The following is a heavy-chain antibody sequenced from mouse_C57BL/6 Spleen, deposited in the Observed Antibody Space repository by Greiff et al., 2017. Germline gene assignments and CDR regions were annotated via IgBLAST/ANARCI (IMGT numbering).Heavy chain of an antibody. CDR3: ARGGDRFAY. CDR1: GYTFTSYD. Sequence: QVQLQQSGPELVKPGASVKLSCKASGYTFTSYDINWVKQGPGQGLEWIGWIYPGDGSTKYNEQFKGKATLTVDTSSSTAYMELHSLTSGDSAVYFCARGGDRFAYWGQGTLVTVSA. CDR2: IYPGDGST. D-gene: IGHD3-3*01. V-gene: IGHV1-85*01. J-gene: IGHJ3*01.